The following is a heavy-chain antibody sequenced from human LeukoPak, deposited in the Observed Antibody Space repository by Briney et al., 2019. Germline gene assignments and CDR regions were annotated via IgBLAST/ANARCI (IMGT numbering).Heavy chain of an antibody. CDR1: GFTFSSYS. CDR2: ISTSSYI. V-gene: IGHV3-21*01. D-gene: IGHD4-17*01. CDR3: ARDKYGDYTFDY. J-gene: IGHJ4*02. Sequence: PGGSLRLSCAASGFTFSSYSMNWVRQAPGKGLEWVSSISTSSYIFYAGSVKGRFTISRDNAKNSLYLQMNSLRAEDTAVYYCARDKYGDYTFDYWGQGTLVTVSS.